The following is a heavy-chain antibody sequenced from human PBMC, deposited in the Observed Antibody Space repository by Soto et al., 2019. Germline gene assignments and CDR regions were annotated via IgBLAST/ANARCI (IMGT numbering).Heavy chain of an antibody. CDR3: ARDLQNWFDP. CDR1: GVTFSSYA. V-gene: IGHV1-69*13. CDR2: IIPIFGTA. D-gene: IGHD4-4*01. Sequence: SVKVSCKASGVTFSSYAISWVRQAPGQGLEWMGGIIPIFGTANYAQKFQGRVTITADESTSTAYMELSSLRSEDTAVYYCARDLQNWFDPWGQGTLVTVSS. J-gene: IGHJ5*02.